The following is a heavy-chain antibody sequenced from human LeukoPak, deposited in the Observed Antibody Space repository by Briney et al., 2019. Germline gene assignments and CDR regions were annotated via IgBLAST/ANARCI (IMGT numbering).Heavy chain of an antibody. CDR3: ARELGD. V-gene: IGHV1-2*02. CDR1: GYTFTGYY. D-gene: IGHD1-26*01. J-gene: IGHJ4*02. CDR2: INPNSGAT. Sequence: ASVEVSCKASGYTFTGYYMHWVRQAPGQGLEWMGWINPNSGATNYAQKFQGRVTMTSDTSISTAYMQLSRLRSDDTAVYYCARELGDWGQGTLVTVSS.